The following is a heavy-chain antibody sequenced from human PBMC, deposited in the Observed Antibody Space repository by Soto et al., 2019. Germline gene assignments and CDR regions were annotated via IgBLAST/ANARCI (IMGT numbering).Heavy chain of an antibody. J-gene: IGHJ5*01. CDR1: GYTFTNYW. Sequence: GESLKISCQTSGYTFTNYWIGWLRQMPVGGLEWLGLIFPRDFDVRYSPSFEGQVTISAYRSTATAFLQWLSLEASDSALYFCARLVSLLQPIDSWGQGTPVTSPQ. V-gene: IGHV5-51*01. D-gene: IGHD4-4*01. CDR3: ARLVSLLQPIDS. CDR2: IFPRDFDV.